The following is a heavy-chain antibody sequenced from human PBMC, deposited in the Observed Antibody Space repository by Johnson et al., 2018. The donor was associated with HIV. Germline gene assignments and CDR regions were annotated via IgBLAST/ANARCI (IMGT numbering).Heavy chain of an antibody. V-gene: IGHV3-30-3*01. CDR2: ISYAGSNK. D-gene: IGHD4-11*01. Sequence: QVQLVESGGGLVKPGGSLRLSCAASGFTFSDYYMSWIRQAPGKGLERVVVISYAGSNKSYADSVKGRFTISRDDSKNTLYLQMNSLKTEDTAVYYCSTDVTDTVTTYYNAFDIWGQGTMVTVSS. CDR1: GFTFSDYY. J-gene: IGHJ3*02. CDR3: STDVTDTVTTYYNAFDI.